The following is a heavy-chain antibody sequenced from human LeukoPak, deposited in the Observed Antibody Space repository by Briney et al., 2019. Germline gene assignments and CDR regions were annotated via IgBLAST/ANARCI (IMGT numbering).Heavy chain of an antibody. CDR1: GFTFSSYG. Sequence: PRGSLRLSCAASGFTFSSYGMHWVRQAPGKGLEWVAVIWYDGSNKYYADSVKGRFTISRDNSKNTLYLQMNSLRAEDTAVYYCAKDWGWLRSLYYFDYWGQGTLVTVSS. V-gene: IGHV3-33*06. D-gene: IGHD5-12*01. J-gene: IGHJ4*02. CDR2: IWYDGSNK. CDR3: AKDWGWLRSLYYFDY.